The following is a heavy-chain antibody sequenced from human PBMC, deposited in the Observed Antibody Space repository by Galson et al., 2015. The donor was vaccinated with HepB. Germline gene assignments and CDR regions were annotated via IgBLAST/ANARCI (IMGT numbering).Heavy chain of an antibody. D-gene: IGHD1-26*01. V-gene: IGHV3-21*01. CDR3: ARAPSWELLTLSPTDWYFDL. Sequence: LRLSCAASGFTFSSYSMNWVRQAPGKGLEWVSSISSSSSYIYYADSVKGRFTISRDNAKNSLYLQMNSLRAEDTAVYYCARAPSWELLTLSPTDWYFDLWGRGTLVTVSS. CDR2: ISSSSSYI. J-gene: IGHJ2*01. CDR1: GFTFSSYS.